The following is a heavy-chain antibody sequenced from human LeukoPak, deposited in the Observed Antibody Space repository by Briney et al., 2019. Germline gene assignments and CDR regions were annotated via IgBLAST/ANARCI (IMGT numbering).Heavy chain of an antibody. CDR3: AFYYESSGYYPQPLDS. Sequence: QTGGSLRLSCAASGFTFTSYAMHWVRQAPGKGLEWVAVISYDGSKKYYADSVKGQFTISRDNSKSTLLLQMNSLRTEDTAVYYCAFYYESSGYYPQPLDSWGQGTLFTVSS. D-gene: IGHD3-22*01. V-gene: IGHV3-30-3*01. J-gene: IGHJ4*02. CDR1: GFTFTSYA. CDR2: ISYDGSKK.